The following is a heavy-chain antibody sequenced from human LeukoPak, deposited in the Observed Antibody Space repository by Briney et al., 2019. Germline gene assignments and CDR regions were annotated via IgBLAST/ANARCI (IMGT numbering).Heavy chain of an antibody. CDR3: ARAVYDYIWGSYRFDY. D-gene: IGHD3-16*02. V-gene: IGHV4-31*03. Sequence: SQTLSLTCTVSGGSISSGGYYWSWIRQHPGKGLEWIGLIYYSGSTYYNPSLKSRVTFSVDTSKSQFSLKLGSVNAADTALYYCARAVYDYIWGSYRFDYWGQGTLVTVSS. CDR1: GGSISSGGYY. CDR2: IYYSGST. J-gene: IGHJ4*02.